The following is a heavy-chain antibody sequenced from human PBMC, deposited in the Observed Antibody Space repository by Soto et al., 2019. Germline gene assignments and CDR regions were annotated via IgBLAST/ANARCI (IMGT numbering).Heavy chain of an antibody. Sequence: GGSLRLSCAASGFTFSSYTMHGVRQAPGKGLEWVAVISYDGSNKYYADSVKGRFTISRDNSKNTLYLQMNSLRAEDTAVYYCARAAITIFGVVTKGPYYYYGMDVWGQGTTVTVSS. D-gene: IGHD3-3*01. CDR3: ARAAITIFGVVTKGPYYYYGMDV. CDR2: ISYDGSNK. CDR1: GFTFSSYT. V-gene: IGHV3-30-3*01. J-gene: IGHJ6*02.